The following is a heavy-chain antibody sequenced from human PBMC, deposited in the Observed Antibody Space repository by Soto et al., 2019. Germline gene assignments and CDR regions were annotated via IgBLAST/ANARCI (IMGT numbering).Heavy chain of an antibody. D-gene: IGHD5-18*01. J-gene: IGHJ4*02. CDR1: GYSISTYW. CDR2: VKQDGSEE. Sequence: GGSLRLSCAASGYSISTYWMSWVRQAPGKGLEWVANVKQDGSEEYYVEYVKGQFTISRDNAKNLLYLQMNSLRVEDTAVYYCAALDTAMVKTAGYWGQGTLVTVSS. CDR3: AALDTAMVKTAGY. V-gene: IGHV3-7*01.